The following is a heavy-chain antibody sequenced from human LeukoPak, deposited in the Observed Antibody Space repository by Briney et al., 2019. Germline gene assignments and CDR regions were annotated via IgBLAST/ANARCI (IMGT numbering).Heavy chain of an antibody. V-gene: IGHV3-30*18. CDR1: GFTFSSYG. CDR3: AKALRFLEWLSPFDY. D-gene: IGHD3-3*01. Sequence: GGYLRLSCAASGFTFSSYGMHWVRQAPGKGLEWEAVISYDGGNKYYADSVKGRFTISRDNSKNTLYLQMNSLRAEDTAVYYCAKALRFLEWLSPFDYWGQGTLVTVSS. CDR2: ISYDGGNK. J-gene: IGHJ4*02.